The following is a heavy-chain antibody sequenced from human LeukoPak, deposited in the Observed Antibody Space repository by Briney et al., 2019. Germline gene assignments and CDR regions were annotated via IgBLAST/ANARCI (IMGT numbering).Heavy chain of an antibody. CDR1: GGSISSSSYY. V-gene: IGHV4-39*01. CDR2: IYYSGST. D-gene: IGHD3-22*01. Sequence: SETLSLTCTVSGGSISSSSYYWGWIRQPPGKGLEWIGSIYYSGSTYYNPSLKSRVTISVDTTKNQFSLKLTSVTAADTAVYYCASSPSGYWWNFDCWGQGTLVTVSS. CDR3: ASSPSGYWWNFDC. J-gene: IGHJ4*02.